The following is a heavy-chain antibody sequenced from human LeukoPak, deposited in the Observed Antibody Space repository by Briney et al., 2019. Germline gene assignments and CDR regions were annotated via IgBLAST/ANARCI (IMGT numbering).Heavy chain of an antibody. Sequence: LSLTCTVSGGSISSYYWSWIRQPPGKGLEWVSGISWNSGSIGYADSVKGRFTISRANAKISLYLQMNSLRAEDTAFYYCAKDISPVRDYMDVWGKGTTVTVSS. CDR1: GGSISSYY. D-gene: IGHD6-6*01. V-gene: IGHV3-9*01. J-gene: IGHJ6*03. CDR3: AKDISPVRDYMDV. CDR2: ISWNSGSI.